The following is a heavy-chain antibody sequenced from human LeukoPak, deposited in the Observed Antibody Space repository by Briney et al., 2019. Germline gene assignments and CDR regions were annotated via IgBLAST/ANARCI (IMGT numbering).Heavy chain of an antibody. V-gene: IGHV3-23*01. CDR2: LSANGYRT. CDR3: AKDREVTIFGVVISNDY. Sequence: GGSLRLSCAASGFTFSTYAMTWVRQAPGKGLEWVSVLSANGYRTYYADSVKGRFTISRDNSKNTLYLQMNSLRAEDTALYYCAKDREVTIFGVVISNDYWGQGTLVTVSS. J-gene: IGHJ4*02. CDR1: GFTFSTYA. D-gene: IGHD3-3*01.